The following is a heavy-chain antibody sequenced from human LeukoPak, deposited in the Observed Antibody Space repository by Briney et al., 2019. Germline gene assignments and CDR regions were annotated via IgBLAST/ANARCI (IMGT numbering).Heavy chain of an antibody. CDR3: ATGYDNSGYYQY. D-gene: IGHD3-22*01. Sequence: GVSLRLSCAASGFTFSNYGLHWVRQAPGKGLEYVSAISSNGGTTYYANSVKGRFTISRDNSKNTLYLQMGSLRAEDVAVYYCATGYDNSGYYQYWGQGTLVTVSS. CDR2: ISSNGGTT. CDR1: GFTFSNYG. V-gene: IGHV3-64*01. J-gene: IGHJ4*02.